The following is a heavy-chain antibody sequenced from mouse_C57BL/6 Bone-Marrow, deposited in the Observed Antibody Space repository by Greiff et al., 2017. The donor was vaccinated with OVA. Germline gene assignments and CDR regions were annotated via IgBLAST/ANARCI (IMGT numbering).Heavy chain of an antibody. Sequence: EVQGVESGGGLVQSGRSLRLSCATSGFTFSDFYMEWVRQAPGKGLEWIAASRNKANDYTTEYSASVKGRFIVSRDTSQSILYLQMNALRAEDTAIYYCARDRLPDYYAMDYWGQGTSVTVSS. CDR1: GFTFSDFY. J-gene: IGHJ4*01. CDR2: SRNKANDYTT. V-gene: IGHV7-1*01. D-gene: IGHD2-2*01. CDR3: ARDRLPDYYAMDY.